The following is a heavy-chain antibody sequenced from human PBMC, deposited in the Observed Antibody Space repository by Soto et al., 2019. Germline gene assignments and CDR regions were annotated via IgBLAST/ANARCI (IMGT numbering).Heavy chain of an antibody. CDR1: GFTFINYG. CDR3: AKIRTSGGIDY. D-gene: IGHD1-1*01. V-gene: IGHV3-23*01. CDR2: ISGDGAVT. J-gene: IGHJ4*02. Sequence: GGSLRLSCAASGFTFINYGMTWVRQAPGKGLEWVSSISGDGAVTFYSDSVKGRFTIHRDNSKNTMNLQMISLRAEDMAVYYCAKIRTSGGIDYWVQGALVTVSS.